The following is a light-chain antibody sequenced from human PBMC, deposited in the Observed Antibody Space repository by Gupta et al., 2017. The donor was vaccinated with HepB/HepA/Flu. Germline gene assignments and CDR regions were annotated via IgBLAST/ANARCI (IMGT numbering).Light chain of an antibody. Sequence: QPALTQPRSVSGSPGQSVTISCTGPSSDVGGYNYVSGYQQHPGKAPKLMIYDVSKRPSGVPDRFSGSKSSNTASLTISGLQAEDEADYYCCSYAGSYTFVVFGGGTKLTVL. CDR1: SSDVGGYNY. CDR2: DVS. CDR3: CSYAGSYTFVV. V-gene: IGLV2-11*01. J-gene: IGLJ2*01.